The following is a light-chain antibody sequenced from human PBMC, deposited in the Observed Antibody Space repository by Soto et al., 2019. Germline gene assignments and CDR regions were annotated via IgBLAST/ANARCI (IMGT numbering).Light chain of an antibody. CDR3: QHFRTT. J-gene: IGKJ4*01. Sequence: EIVLTQSPGTLSLSPGERATLSCRASQGVSSSYLAWYQQKPCQPPRLLIYGASSRATGIPDRFSGSGCGTDFTCTITGREAEDFAVYYCQHFRTTFGGGTKVEIK. CDR2: GAS. V-gene: IGKV3-20*01. CDR1: QGVSSSY.